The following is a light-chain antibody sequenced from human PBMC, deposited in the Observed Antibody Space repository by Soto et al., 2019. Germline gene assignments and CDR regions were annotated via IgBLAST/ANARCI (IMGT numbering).Light chain of an antibody. V-gene: IGLV2-8*01. CDR1: SSDVGGYNY. J-gene: IGLJ2*01. CDR2: DVN. Sequence: QSVLTQPPSASASPGQSVTISCTGTSSDVGGYNYVSWYRQHPGKAPQLIIYDVNKRPSGVPDRFSGSKSGNTASLTVSGLQAEDEADYFCNSYGGTNNYVVFGGGTKVTVL. CDR3: NSYGGTNNYVV.